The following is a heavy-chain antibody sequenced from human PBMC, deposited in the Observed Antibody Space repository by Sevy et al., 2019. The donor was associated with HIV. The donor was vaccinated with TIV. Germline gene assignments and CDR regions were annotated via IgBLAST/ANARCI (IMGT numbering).Heavy chain of an antibody. Sequence: GGSLRLSCAASGFTFNIYAMSWVRQAPGKGLEWLSAISGGGDGTYYADSVKGRFTISGDNSRNTLYLQMNSLRAEDTAVYYCAKRPYYYYNSDGHLVSSTDEADYWGQGTLDTVSS. D-gene: IGHD3-22*01. J-gene: IGHJ4*02. CDR2: ISGGGDGT. V-gene: IGHV3-23*01. CDR1: GFTFNIYA. CDR3: AKRPYYYYNSDGHLVSSTDEADY.